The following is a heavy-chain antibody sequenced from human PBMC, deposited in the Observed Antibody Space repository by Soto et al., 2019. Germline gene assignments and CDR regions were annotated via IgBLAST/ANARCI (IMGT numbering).Heavy chain of an antibody. D-gene: IGHD6-13*01. CDR3: ASHMGYSSKPDWFDP. J-gene: IGHJ5*02. CDR2: ISSSSSYI. Sequence: GGSLRLSCAASGFTFSSYSMNWVRQAPGKGLEWVSSISSSSSYIYYADSVKGRFTISRDNAKNSLYLQMNSLRAEDTAVYSCASHMGYSSKPDWFDPCGQGTLVTVSS. CDR1: GFTFSSYS. V-gene: IGHV3-21*01.